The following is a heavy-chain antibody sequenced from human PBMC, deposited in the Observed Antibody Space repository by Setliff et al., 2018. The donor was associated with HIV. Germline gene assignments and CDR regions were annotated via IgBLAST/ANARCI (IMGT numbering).Heavy chain of an antibody. D-gene: IGHD1-26*01. Sequence: LSLTCAVYGGSFSGYYWSWIRQPPGKGLEWIGEINHSGSTNYNMSLWSRVTISLDASRNQFSLELLSVTAADTAVYYCVGGPGTTSIDYWAQGTLVTVSS. CDR2: INHSGST. V-gene: IGHV4-34*01. J-gene: IGHJ4*02. CDR1: GGSFSGYY. CDR3: VGGPGTTSIDY.